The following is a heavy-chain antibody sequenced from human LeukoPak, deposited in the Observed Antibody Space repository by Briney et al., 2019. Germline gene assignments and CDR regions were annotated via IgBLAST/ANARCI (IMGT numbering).Heavy chain of an antibody. CDR3: ARDWKF. CDR2: SSSSGTTN. J-gene: IGHJ4*02. D-gene: IGHD1-1*01. V-gene: IGHV3-48*03. CDR1: GFGLSSFE. Sequence: GGSLRLSGAASGFGLSSFEMNWVGQAQGKGLEWVSYSSSSGTTNHYADSVKGRFTISRDNAKNSLYLQMNYLRAEDTAVYYCARDWKFWGQGTLVTVSS.